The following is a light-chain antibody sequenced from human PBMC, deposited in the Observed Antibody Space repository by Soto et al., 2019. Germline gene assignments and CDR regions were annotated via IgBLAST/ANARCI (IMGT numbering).Light chain of an antibody. J-gene: IGKJ4*01. CDR2: KAS. CDR3: QQYNTYPLT. CDR1: QSISTW. V-gene: IGKV1-5*03. Sequence: DIQMTQSPSTLSASVGDRVTITCRASQSISTWLAWYQQKPGKAPKLLIYKASTLEGGVPSWFSGSGSGTEFNITVSSLQPDDFATYYCQQYNTYPLTFGGGTTVEIK.